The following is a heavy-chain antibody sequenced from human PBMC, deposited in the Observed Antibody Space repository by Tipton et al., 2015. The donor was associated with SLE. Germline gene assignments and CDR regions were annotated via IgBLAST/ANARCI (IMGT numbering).Heavy chain of an antibody. CDR1: EFTFRSYW. CDR3: AREGHIVVVVAAPRAYYGMDV. Sequence: SLRLSCAASEFTFRSYWMHWARQAPGRGLVWVANIKQDGSEKYYVDSVKGRFTISRDNAKNSLYLQMNSLRAEDTAVYYCAREGHIVVVVAAPRAYYGMDVWVQGTTVTVTS. CDR2: IKQDGSEK. J-gene: IGHJ6*02. D-gene: IGHD2-15*01. V-gene: IGHV3-7*01.